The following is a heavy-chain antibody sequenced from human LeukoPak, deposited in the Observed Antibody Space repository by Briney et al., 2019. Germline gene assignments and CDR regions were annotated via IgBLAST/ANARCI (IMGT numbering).Heavy chain of an antibody. Sequence: PGGSLRLSCAASGFTFSNAWMSWVRQAPGKGLEGVGRIKGKTDGGTTDYAAPVKGRFTISRDDSENTLYLQMNSLKTEDTAVYYCTTGAILRGYSFGYWGQGTLVTVSS. CDR1: GFTFSNAW. CDR3: TTGAILRGYSFGY. J-gene: IGHJ4*02. V-gene: IGHV3-15*01. CDR2: IKGKTDGGTT. D-gene: IGHD5-18*01.